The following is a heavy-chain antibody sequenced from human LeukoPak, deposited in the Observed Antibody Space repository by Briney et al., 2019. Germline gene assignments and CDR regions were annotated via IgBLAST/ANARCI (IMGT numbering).Heavy chain of an antibody. V-gene: IGHV4-39*01. J-gene: IGHJ4*02. Sequence: SETLSLTCTVSGGSVSSTSYSWGWIRQPPGKGLEWLASIYYSGKTYYTPSLKSRVIISVDTSKNQFSLRLNSVTAADTAVYYCARLPLSMSGYPPDYWGQGTLVTVSS. CDR2: IYYSGKT. D-gene: IGHD3-3*01. CDR1: GGSVSSTSYS. CDR3: ARLPLSMSGYPPDY.